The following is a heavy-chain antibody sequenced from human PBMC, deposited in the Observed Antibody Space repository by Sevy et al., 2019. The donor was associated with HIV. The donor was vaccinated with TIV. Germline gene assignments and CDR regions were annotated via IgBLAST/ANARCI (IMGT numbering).Heavy chain of an antibody. CDR3: VKDYMFAADWAPDS. CDR1: GFTFNNYA. CDR2: LIENGVDT. Sequence: GGSLRLSCAASGFTFNNYAMSWVRQPPGKGLEWVSGLIENGVDTYYSDSVRGRFTISRDNSKNTLYLQMNSLRAEDTAIYYCVKDYMFAADWAPDSWGQGTLVTVSS. V-gene: IGHV3-23*01. J-gene: IGHJ4*02. D-gene: IGHD3-10*02.